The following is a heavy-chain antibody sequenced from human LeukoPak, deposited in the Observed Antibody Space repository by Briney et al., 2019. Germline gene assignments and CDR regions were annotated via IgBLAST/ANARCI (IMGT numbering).Heavy chain of an antibody. Sequence: PGGSLRLSCAASGFTFSSYGMHWVRQAPGKGLEGVAVIWYDGSNKYYADSVKGRFTISRDNSKNTLYLQMNSLRAEDTAVYYCARDSTHPYAFDIWGQGTIVTVFS. V-gene: IGHV3-33*01. CDR2: IWYDGSNK. CDR1: GFTFSSYG. CDR3: ARDSTHPYAFDI. J-gene: IGHJ3*02.